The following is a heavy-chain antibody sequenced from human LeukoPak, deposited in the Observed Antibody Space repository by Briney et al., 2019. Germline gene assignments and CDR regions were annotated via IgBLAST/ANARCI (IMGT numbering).Heavy chain of an antibody. CDR1: GFSFRKYS. CDR2: ITGREGNT. J-gene: IGHJ4*02. CDR3: AKDSGPGSFYPTGDEY. V-gene: IGHV3-23*01. Sequence: GGSLRLSCVASGFSFRKYSMSWVRQAPGQGLEWVSSITGREGNTYAADSVKGRFTISRDSSEDTLDLQMDSLRAEDTAIYYCAKDSGPGSFYPTGDEYWGQGILVTV. D-gene: IGHD3-10*01.